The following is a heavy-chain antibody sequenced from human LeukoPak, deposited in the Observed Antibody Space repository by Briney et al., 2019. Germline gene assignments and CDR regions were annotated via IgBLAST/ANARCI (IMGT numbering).Heavy chain of an antibody. J-gene: IGHJ4*02. CDR2: IYSSGST. CDR3: ARVTGNIAADGTGKFDY. V-gene: IGHV4-61*02. D-gene: IGHD6-13*01. Sequence: SQTLSLTCTVSSDSINSGNYYWNWIRQPAGKGLEWIGRIYSSGSTNYNPSLKSRVTISVDTSKNQFSLKLSSVTAADAAVYYCARVTGNIAADGTGKFDYWGQGTLVTVSS. CDR1: SDSINSGNYY.